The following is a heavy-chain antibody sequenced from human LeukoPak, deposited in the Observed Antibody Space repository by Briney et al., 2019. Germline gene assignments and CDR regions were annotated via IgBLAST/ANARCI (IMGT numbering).Heavy chain of an antibody. CDR1: GLTVKSHY. CDR2: IYSGGST. CDR3: ARATAAADPGFLFDY. Sequence: GGSLRLLCAASGLTVKSHYMICVRQAPGKGLVGVSVIYSGGSTYHGGSVEGRFTISRDSSKNTLYLQMNSLRAEDTAVYYCARATAAADPGFLFDYWGQGTLVTVSS. D-gene: IGHD6-13*01. J-gene: IGHJ4*02. V-gene: IGHV3-53*01.